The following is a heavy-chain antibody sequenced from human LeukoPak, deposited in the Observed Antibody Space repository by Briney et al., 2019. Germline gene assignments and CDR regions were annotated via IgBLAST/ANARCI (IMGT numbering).Heavy chain of an antibody. D-gene: IGHD3-10*02. V-gene: IGHV3-74*03. CDR1: GFTFSNTW. CDR2: IHSDGIST. J-gene: IGHJ4*02. CDR3: ARDRYYVPDY. Sequence: GGSLRLSCAASGFTFSNTWRHWVRQAPGKGRGWVSRIHSDGISTTYADSVKGRFTISRENAKNTLYLQMNSLRAEDTAVYYCARDRYYVPDYWGQGTLVTVSS.